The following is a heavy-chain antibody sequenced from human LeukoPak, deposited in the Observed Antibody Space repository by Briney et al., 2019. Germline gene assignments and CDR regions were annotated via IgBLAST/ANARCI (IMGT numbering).Heavy chain of an antibody. CDR1: GYTFTSYY. D-gene: IGHD2-2*01. J-gene: IGHJ4*02. CDR2: INPSGGST. CDR3: AKSIVVVPAGDY. Sequence: GASVKVSCKASGYTFTSYYMHWVRQAPGQGLEWMGIINPSGGSTSYAQKFQGRVTMTRDTSTSTVYMELSSLRSEDTAVYYCAKSIVVVPAGDYWGQGTLVTVSS. V-gene: IGHV1-46*01.